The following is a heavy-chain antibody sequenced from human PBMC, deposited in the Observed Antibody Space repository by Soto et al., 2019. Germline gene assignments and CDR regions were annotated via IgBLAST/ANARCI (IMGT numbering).Heavy chain of an antibody. CDR1: GFTFSDYY. D-gene: IGHD3-10*01. Sequence: GGSLRLSCAASGFTFSDYYMSWIRQAPGKGLEWVSYISSSGSTIYYADSVKGRFTISRDNAKNSLYLQMNSLRAEDTAVYYCARGYYGSRSYLRFGDLDYWGKGTLVSVSS. CDR3: ARGYYGSRSYLRFGDLDY. J-gene: IGHJ4*02. CDR2: ISSSGSTI. V-gene: IGHV3-11*01.